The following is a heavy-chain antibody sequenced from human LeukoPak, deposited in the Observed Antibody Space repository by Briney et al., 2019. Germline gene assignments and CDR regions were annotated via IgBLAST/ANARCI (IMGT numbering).Heavy chain of an antibody. D-gene: IGHD3-3*01. V-gene: IGHV1-18*01. J-gene: IGHJ4*02. Sequence: GASVTVSCKASGYTFTSYGISWVRQAPGQGLEWMGWISAYNGNTNYAQKLQGRVTMTTDTSTSTAYMELRSLRSDDTAVYYCARVSKYYDFWSGYSGFDYWGQGTLVAVSS. CDR3: ARVSKYYDFWSGYSGFDY. CDR2: ISAYNGNT. CDR1: GYTFTSYG.